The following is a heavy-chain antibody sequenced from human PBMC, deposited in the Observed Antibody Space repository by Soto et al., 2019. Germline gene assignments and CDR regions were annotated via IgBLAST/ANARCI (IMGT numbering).Heavy chain of an antibody. CDR2: IFPGDSDT. J-gene: IGHJ6*02. CDR1: GYSFTTYW. V-gene: IGHV5-51*01. CDR3: ARQSSYIYGMDV. Sequence: LGESLKISCNGSGYSFTTYWIGWVRQMPAKGLEWMGIIFPGDSDTRYSPSFQGQVTISADKSISTAYLQWSGLKASDTAMYFCARQSSYIYGMDVWGQGTTVTVYS. D-gene: IGHD1-20*01.